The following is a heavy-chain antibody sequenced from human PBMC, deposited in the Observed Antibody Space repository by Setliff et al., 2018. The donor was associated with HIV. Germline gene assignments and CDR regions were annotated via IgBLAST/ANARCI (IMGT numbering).Heavy chain of an antibody. CDR2: IGGDNANI. J-gene: IGHJ5*02. D-gene: IGHD2-8*02. V-gene: IGHV1-18*01. CDR1: GYDFTAYA. Sequence: ASVKVSCKASGYDFTAYAISWVRQAPGQGLKWMGRIGGDNANIKFAQSFQGRVTMTTDTSTNTAYLELTSLRSDDTAVYYCARYAASGTGWFDPWGQGTQVTVSS. CDR3: ARYAASGTGWFDP.